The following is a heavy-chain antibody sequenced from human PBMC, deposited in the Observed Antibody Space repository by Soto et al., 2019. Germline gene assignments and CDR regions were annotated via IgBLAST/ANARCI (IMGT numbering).Heavy chain of an antibody. CDR2: INPSGGST. J-gene: IGHJ4*02. D-gene: IGHD1-26*01. V-gene: IGHV1-46*01. Sequence: GASVKVSCKASGYTLTSYYMHWVRQAPGQGLEWMGIINPSGGSTSYAQKFQGRVTMTRDTSTSTVYMELSSLRSEDTAVYYCARDRVMGWEPLKLRPYYFDYWGQGTLVTVSS. CDR1: GYTLTSYY. CDR3: ARDRVMGWEPLKLRPYYFDY.